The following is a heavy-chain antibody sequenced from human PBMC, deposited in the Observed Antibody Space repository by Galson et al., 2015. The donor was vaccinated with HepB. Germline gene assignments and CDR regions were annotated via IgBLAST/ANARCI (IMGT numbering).Heavy chain of an antibody. J-gene: IGHJ6*02. V-gene: IGHV3-48*02. CDR1: GFTFSRYS. CDR2: IGSRGDTI. CDR3: ARDSIFGNFYGLDV. D-gene: IGHD3-3*01. Sequence: SLRLSCAASGFTFSRYSMNWVRQTPGKGLEWPLYIGSRGDTIYYADSVKGRFTISRDSAKNSLYLQMNSLRDEDTAVYYCARDSIFGNFYGLDVWGQGTTVTVSS.